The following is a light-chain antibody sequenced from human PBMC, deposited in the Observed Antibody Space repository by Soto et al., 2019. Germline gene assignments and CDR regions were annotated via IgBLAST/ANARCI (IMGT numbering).Light chain of an antibody. Sequence: IQMTQAPSSLSASVGDRVTITCQASQDISNYLNWYQQKPGRAPKLLIYDASNFEAGVPSRFRGSGSGTDFTFTISRLKPEDIATYYCQQYENLPTVGQGTRREIK. CDR3: QQYENLPT. CDR1: QDISNY. V-gene: IGKV1-33*01. CDR2: DAS. J-gene: IGKJ5*01.